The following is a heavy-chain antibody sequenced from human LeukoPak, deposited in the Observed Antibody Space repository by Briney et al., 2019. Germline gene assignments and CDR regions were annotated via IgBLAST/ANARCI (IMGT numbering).Heavy chain of an antibody. J-gene: IGHJ5*02. CDR2: IYYSGST. CDR1: GGSISSSSYN. Sequence: SETLSLTCTVSGGSISSSSYNWGWIRQPPGKGLEWIGSIYYSGSTYYNPSLKSRVTISVDTSKNQFSLKLSSVAAADTAVYHCARNRYYYGSRNYGVPNWFDPWGQGTLVTVSS. V-gene: IGHV4-39*01. D-gene: IGHD3-10*01. CDR3: ARNRYYYGSRNYGVPNWFDP.